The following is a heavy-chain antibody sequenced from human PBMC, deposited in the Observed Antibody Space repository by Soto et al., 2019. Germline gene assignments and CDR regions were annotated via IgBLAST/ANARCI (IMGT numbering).Heavy chain of an antibody. D-gene: IGHD2-2*01. CDR1: GFSLTTSGVG. Sequence: QITLKESGPPLVKPTQTLTLTCTFSGFSLTTSGVGVGWIRQPPGKALEWLSLIYWDDDKRFSPSLKSRLTITKDTSTNQVVLTMTNMDPVDTATYYCARHYCSSTSCQLDSWGQGTLVTVSS. J-gene: IGHJ4*02. CDR3: ARHYCSSTSCQLDS. V-gene: IGHV2-5*02. CDR2: IYWDDDK.